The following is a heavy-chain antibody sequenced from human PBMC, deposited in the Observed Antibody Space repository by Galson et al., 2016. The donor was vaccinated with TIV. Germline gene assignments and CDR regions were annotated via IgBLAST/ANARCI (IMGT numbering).Heavy chain of an antibody. J-gene: IGHJ1*01. Sequence: SLRLSCAASGISVNNDWMHWVRQSPEKGLVCVARIDTDGTTTYYADSVKGRFSISRDNAKNTVYLQMNNLIADDTAVYYCVRDRLGWHWGQGTLVTVSS. CDR2: IDTDGTTT. D-gene: IGHD3-16*01. V-gene: IGHV3-74*01. CDR3: VRDRLGWH. CDR1: GISVNNDW.